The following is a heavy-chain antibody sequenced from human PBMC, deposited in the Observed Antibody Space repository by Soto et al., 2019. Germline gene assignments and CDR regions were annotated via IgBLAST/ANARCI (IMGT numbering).Heavy chain of an antibody. D-gene: IGHD3-10*01. CDR1: GYRFSDYW. J-gene: IGHJ5*02. CDR3: ARFGAPSLLFNWFDL. Sequence: GESLKISCQGSGYRFSDYWIVWVRQMPGRGLEYMGITYPGDSQIRYSPSFQGQVTISAGKSISTAYLQWTSLMASDSAMYYCARFGAPSLLFNWFDLWGQGTLVTVSS. V-gene: IGHV5-51*01. CDR2: TYPGDSQI.